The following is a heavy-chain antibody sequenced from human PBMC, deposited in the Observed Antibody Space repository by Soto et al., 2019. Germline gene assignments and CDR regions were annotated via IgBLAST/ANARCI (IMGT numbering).Heavy chain of an antibody. CDR1: RDSFNDYY. D-gene: IGHD5-12*01. V-gene: IGHV1-2*04. J-gene: IGHJ6*03. Sequence: QVQLVQSGAEVRKPGASVTVSCRSSRDSFNDYYIHWVRQAPGQGFEWMGWINPNGGVTKYAQKFQGWVSMTRDTSIRTVYMQLSRLRSDDTAVYYCARESGGATATLDYHYFYMDVWGTGTTVTVSS. CDR2: INPNGGVT. CDR3: ARESGGATATLDYHYFYMDV.